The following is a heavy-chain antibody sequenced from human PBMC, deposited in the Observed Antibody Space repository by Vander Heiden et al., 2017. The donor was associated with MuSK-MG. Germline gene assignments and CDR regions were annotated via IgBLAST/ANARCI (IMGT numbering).Heavy chain of an antibody. J-gene: IGHJ4*02. CDR3: ARAHRDCTNGVCFLFDY. Sequence: QVQLVESGGGVVQPGRSLRPACAAAGFTFSSYPMHWVRQAPGKGLEWVAVISYDGSNKYYADSVKGRFTISRDNSKNTLYLQMNSLRAEDTAVYYCARAHRDCTNGVCFLFDYWGQGTLVTVSS. CDR1: GFTFSSYP. D-gene: IGHD2-8*01. V-gene: IGHV3-30*04. CDR2: ISYDGSNK.